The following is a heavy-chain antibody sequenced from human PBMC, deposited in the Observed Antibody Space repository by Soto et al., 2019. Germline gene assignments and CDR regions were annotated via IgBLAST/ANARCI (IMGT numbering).Heavy chain of an antibody. J-gene: IGHJ5*01. D-gene: IGHD3-16*01. V-gene: IGHV4-39*01. Sequence: QLHLQESGPGLVKPSETLSLTCTVSGGSISSTNFYWGWIRQPPGKGLEWIGSFYSYGSTYYNASLNSRVTISVDTSKNQFSLSLSSVSAADTAVYYCVTPGGRWLPLESWGPGTLVTVSS. CDR2: FYSYGST. CDR1: GGSISSTNFY. CDR3: VTPGGRWLPLES.